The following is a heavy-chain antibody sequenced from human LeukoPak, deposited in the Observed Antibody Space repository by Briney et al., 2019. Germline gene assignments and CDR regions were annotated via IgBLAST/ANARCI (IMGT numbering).Heavy chain of an antibody. J-gene: IGHJ4*02. D-gene: IGHD5-24*01. V-gene: IGHV3-66*01. CDR3: ARVKNGYNYVFGY. Sequence: GGSLRLSCAASEFTVNTNYMTWVRQAPGKGLEWVSVIYRGGSTYYADSVKGRFTIYRDNSKNTLYLQMNSLIAEDTAMYYCARVKNGYNYVFGYWGQGSLVTVSS. CDR2: IYRGGST. CDR1: EFTVNTNY.